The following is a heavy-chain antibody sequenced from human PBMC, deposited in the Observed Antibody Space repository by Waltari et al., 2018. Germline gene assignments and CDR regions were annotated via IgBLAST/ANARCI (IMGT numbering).Heavy chain of an antibody. Sequence: QVQLVQSGAEVKKPGASVKVSCKASGYTFTSYAMHWVRQAPGQRLEWMGWINAGNGNTKYSQKCQGRVTITRDTSASTAYMELSSLRSEDTAVYYCAREDGDYGGYLGYWGQGTLVTVSS. CDR1: GYTFTSYA. J-gene: IGHJ4*02. CDR2: INAGNGNT. V-gene: IGHV1-3*01. CDR3: AREDGDYGGYLGY. D-gene: IGHD4-17*01.